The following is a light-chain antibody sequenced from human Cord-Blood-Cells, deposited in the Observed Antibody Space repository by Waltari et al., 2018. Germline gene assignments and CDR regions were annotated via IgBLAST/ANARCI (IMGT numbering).Light chain of an antibody. V-gene: IGKV1-39*01. CDR2: AAS. CDR1: QSISSY. J-gene: IGKJ3*01. CDR3: QQSYSTPPIFT. Sequence: DIQMTQSPSSLSASVGDRVTITCRASQSISSYLNWYQQKPGKAPKLLIYAASSLQRGVPSRFSGSGSGTDFTLTISSLQPEDFATYYCQQSYSTPPIFTFGPGTKVDIK.